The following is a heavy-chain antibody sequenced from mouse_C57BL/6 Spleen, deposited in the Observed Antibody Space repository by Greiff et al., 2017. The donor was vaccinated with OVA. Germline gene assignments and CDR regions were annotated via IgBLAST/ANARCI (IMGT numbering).Heavy chain of an antibody. J-gene: IGHJ4*01. V-gene: IGHV5-17*03. Sequence: EVKLMESGGGLVKPGGSLKLSCAASGFTFSDYGMHWVRQAPEKGLEWVAYISSGSSTIYYADTVKGRFTISRDNAKNNLYLQMSHLKSEDTAMYYCARGNWADAMDYWGQGTSVTVSS. CDR3: ARGNWADAMDY. CDR1: GFTFSDYG. CDR2: ISSGSSTI. D-gene: IGHD4-1*01.